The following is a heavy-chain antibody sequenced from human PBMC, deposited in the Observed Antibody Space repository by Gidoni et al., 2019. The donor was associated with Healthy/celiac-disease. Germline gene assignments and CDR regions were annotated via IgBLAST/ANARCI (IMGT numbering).Heavy chain of an antibody. D-gene: IGHD4-17*01. V-gene: IGHV4-34*01. Sequence: QVQLQQWGAGLLKPSETLSLTCAVYGGSFSGYYWSWIRQPPGKGLEWIGEINHSGSTNYNPSLKSRVTISVDTSKNQFSLKLSSVTAADTAVYYCARSYGDYDFDAFDIWGQGTMVTVSS. J-gene: IGHJ3*02. CDR1: GGSFSGYY. CDR2: INHSGST. CDR3: ARSYGDYDFDAFDI.